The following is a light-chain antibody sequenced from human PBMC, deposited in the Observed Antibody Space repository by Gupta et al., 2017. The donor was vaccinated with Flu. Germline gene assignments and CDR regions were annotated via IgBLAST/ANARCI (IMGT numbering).Light chain of an antibody. CDR3: SSYIRSSSFYV. Sequence: QSALTQPASVSGSPGQSLTISCTGTSRAVGVYNYVSWYQQYPGKAPKLMIYECSNRPSGISNRVSGSKSGNTASLSISGLQAEDEADYYCSSYIRSSSFYVFGTVTKVTVL. V-gene: IGLV2-14*01. CDR2: ECS. J-gene: IGLJ1*01. CDR1: SRAVGVYNY.